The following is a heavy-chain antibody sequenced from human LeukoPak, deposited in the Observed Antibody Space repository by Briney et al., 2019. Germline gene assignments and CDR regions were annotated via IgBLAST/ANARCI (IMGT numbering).Heavy chain of an antibody. CDR2: IYYSGTT. CDR1: GGSFSGYY. CDR3: AKGAGGFSYYNWFDP. J-gene: IGHJ5*02. Sequence: TSETLSLTCAVYGGSFSGYYWSWIRQPPGKGLEWIGSIYYSGTTHYNPSLESRVTISVDTSKNQFSLKLASVTAADTAIYYCAKGAGGFSYYNWFDPWGQGTLVTVSS. V-gene: IGHV4-34*01. D-gene: IGHD5-18*01.